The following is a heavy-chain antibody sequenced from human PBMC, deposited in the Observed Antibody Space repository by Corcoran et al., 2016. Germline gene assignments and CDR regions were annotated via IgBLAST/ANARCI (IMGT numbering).Heavy chain of an antibody. Sequence: QVQLVQSGAEVKKPGASVKVSCKASGDTFTRYYMHWVRQAPGQGLEWMGIVNPSDGSTSYAQKFQGRVTMTWETSTSTLDMGLSSLGSEDTAVYYCARDGSGSSSWYSGRYWGQGTLVTVSS. V-gene: IGHV1-46*01. CDR3: ARDGSGSSSWYSGRY. J-gene: IGHJ4*02. D-gene: IGHD6-13*01. CDR2: VNPSDGST. CDR1: GDTFTRYY.